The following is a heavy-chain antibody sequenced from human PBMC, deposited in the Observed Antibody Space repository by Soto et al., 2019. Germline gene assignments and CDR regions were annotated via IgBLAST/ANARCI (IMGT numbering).Heavy chain of an antibody. CDR1: GFTFRTYW. V-gene: IGHV3-7*05. CDR2: INQDGSEK. Sequence: EVQLVESGGGLVQPGGSLRLSCGASGFTFRTYWLSWVRQVPGKGLEWVANINQDGSEKNYVDSVKGRFTISRDNAKNSLYLQMSSLRAEDTALYYCARDGSTSGYSYDYHGMDVGGQGTTVTVSS. J-gene: IGHJ6*02. D-gene: IGHD5-18*01. CDR3: ARDGSTSGYSYDYHGMDV.